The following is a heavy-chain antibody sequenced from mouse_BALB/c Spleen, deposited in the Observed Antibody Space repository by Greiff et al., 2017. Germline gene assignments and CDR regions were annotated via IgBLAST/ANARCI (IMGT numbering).Heavy chain of an antibody. D-gene: IGHD1-1*01. Sequence: VQLQQSGAELARPGASVKMSCKASGYTFTSYTMHWVKQRPGQGLEWIGYINPSSGYTKYNQKFKDKATLTADKSSSTAYMQLSSLTSEDSAVYYCAPITTVVATGNWYFDVWGAGTTGTVSS. V-gene: IGHV1-4*01. CDR1: GYTFTSYT. CDR2: INPSSGYT. J-gene: IGHJ1*01. CDR3: APITTVVATGNWYFDV.